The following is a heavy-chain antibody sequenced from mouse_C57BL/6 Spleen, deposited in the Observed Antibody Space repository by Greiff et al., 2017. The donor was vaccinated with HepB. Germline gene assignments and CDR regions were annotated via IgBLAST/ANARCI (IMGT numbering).Heavy chain of an antibody. D-gene: IGHD2-2*01. CDR2: ISSGSSTI. CDR3: ARDGYVPMDY. V-gene: IGHV5-17*01. Sequence: DVKLVESGGGLVKPGGSLKLSCAASGFTFSDYGMHWVRQAPEKGLEWVAYISSGSSTIYYADTVKGRFTISRDNAKNTLFLQMTSLRSEDTAMYYCARDGYVPMDYWGQGTSVTVSS. J-gene: IGHJ4*01. CDR1: GFTFSDYG.